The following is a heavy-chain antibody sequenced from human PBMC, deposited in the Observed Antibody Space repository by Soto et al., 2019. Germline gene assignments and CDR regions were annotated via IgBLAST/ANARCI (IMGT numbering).Heavy chain of an antibody. CDR2: ITTYNGNT. CDR3: AMVDVYVTPSPQDV. CDR1: GYTLTRYG. D-gene: IGHD3-16*01. V-gene: IGHV1-18*01. Sequence: QVQLVQSGAEVKNPGASVKVSCKASGYTLTRYGIGWARQAPGQGLEWMGWITTYNGNTNYAQNVQGRVTLTTDTSTSTAYMELRSLRSNDTAIYYCAMVDVYVTPSPQDVWGQGTTVIVSS. J-gene: IGHJ6*02.